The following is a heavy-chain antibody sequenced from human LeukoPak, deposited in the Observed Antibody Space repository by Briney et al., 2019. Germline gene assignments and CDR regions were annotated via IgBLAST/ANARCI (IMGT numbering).Heavy chain of an antibody. CDR3: ATGVVWGSSDY. CDR1: GFTVSSNY. V-gene: IGHV3-53*01. Sequence: GGSLRLSCAASGFTVSSNYMSWVRQPPGKGLEWVSVIYSGGGTYYADSVKGRFTISRDNFKNTLYLQMNSLRADDTAVYYCATGVVWGSSDYWGQGTLVIVSS. J-gene: IGHJ4*02. CDR2: IYSGGGT. D-gene: IGHD3-16*01.